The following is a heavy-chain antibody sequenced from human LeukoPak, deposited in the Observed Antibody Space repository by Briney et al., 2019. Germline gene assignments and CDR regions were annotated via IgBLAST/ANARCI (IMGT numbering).Heavy chain of an antibody. Sequence: GESLKISCKGSGYSFTSYWIGRVRQMPGKGLEWMGVIYPGDSDTRYSPSFQGQVTISADKSISTAYLQWSSLKASDTAMYYCARHSIFGVVGFDPWGQGTLVTVSS. CDR3: ARHSIFGVVGFDP. V-gene: IGHV5-51*01. D-gene: IGHD3-3*01. J-gene: IGHJ5*02. CDR1: GYSFTSYW. CDR2: IYPGDSDT.